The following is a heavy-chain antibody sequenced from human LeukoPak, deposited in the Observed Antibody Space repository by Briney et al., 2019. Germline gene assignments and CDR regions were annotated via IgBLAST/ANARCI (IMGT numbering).Heavy chain of an antibody. D-gene: IGHD3-9*01. CDR1: GYTFTGYY. CDR2: INPNSGGT. J-gene: IGHJ4*02. CDR3: AISPVYYDILTGYYKASPLDY. Sequence: ASVKVSCKASGYTFTGYYMHWVRQAPGQGLEWMGWINPNSGGTNYAQKFQGRVTMTRDTSISTAYMELSRLRSDDTAVYYCAISPVYYDILTGYYKASPLDYWGQGTLVTVSS. V-gene: IGHV1-2*02.